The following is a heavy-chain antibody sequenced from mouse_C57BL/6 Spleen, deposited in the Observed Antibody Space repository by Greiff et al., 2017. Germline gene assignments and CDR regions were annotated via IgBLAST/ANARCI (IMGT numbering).Heavy chain of an antibody. V-gene: IGHV1-4*01. CDR1: GYTFTSYT. CDR2: INPSSGYT. J-gene: IGHJ2*01. Sequence: QVQLKQSGAELARPGASVKMSCKASGYTFTSYTMHWVKQRPGQGLEWIGYINPSSGYTKYNQKFKDKATLTADKSSSTAYMQLSSLTSEDSAVYYCARGGTTVVATDYFDDWGQGTTLTVSS. D-gene: IGHD1-1*01. CDR3: ARGGTTVVATDYFDD.